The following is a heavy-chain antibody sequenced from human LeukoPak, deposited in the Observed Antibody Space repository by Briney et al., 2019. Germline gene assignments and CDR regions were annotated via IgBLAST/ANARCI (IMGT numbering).Heavy chain of an antibody. D-gene: IGHD6-6*01. Sequence: ASVKVSCKASGYTFTGYYMHWVRQAPGQGLEWMGIINPTGGSTTYAQKFQGRVTMTRDTSTSTVYMELSSLRSDDTAVYYCARTAARRFDYWGQGTLVTVSS. J-gene: IGHJ4*02. CDR3: ARTAARRFDY. CDR1: GYTFTGYY. V-gene: IGHV1-46*01. CDR2: INPTGGST.